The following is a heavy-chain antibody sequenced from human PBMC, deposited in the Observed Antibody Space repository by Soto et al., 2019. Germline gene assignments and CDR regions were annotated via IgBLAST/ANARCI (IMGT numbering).Heavy chain of an antibody. D-gene: IGHD5-12*01. CDR1: GSTFPRYR. Sequence: SVKVSCQSSGSTFPRYRISPVRQAPGQGLEWMGWISAYNGNTNYAQKLQGRVTMTTDTSTSTAYMGLRSLRSDDTAVYYCARDGGYDSANWFDPWGQGTQVTVSS. J-gene: IGHJ5*02. CDR3: ARDGGYDSANWFDP. CDR2: ISAYNGNT. V-gene: IGHV1-18*01.